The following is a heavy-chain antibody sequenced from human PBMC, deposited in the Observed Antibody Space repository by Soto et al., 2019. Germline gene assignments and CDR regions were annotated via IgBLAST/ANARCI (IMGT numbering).Heavy chain of an antibody. J-gene: IGHJ5*02. CDR2: IYHSGST. CDR3: AGRSSLASVQVYFGEISNYNWFDP. D-gene: IGHD3-10*01. V-gene: IGHV4-39*01. CDR1: NGSISSAIYY. Sequence: QLQLQESGPGLVKPSETLSLTCTVSNGSISSAIYYWGWIRQPPGKGLEWIGSIYHSGSTYYNPSPQGRVTISVDTSKNQVSLKLSFVTPADTAVYFCAGRSSLASVQVYFGEISNYNWFDPWGQGTLVTVSS.